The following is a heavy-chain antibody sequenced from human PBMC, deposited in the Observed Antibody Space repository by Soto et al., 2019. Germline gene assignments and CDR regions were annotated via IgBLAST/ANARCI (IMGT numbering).Heavy chain of an antibody. CDR2: IIPIFGTA. V-gene: IGHV1-69*13. CDR1: GGTFSSYA. CDR3: ARGKYSSSPNGFDP. Sequence: RASVKVSCKASGGTFSSYAISWVRQAPGQGLEWMGGIIPIFGTANYAQKFQGRVTITADESTSTAYMELSSLRSEDTAVYYCARGKYSSSPNGFDPWGQGTLVTVSS. J-gene: IGHJ5*02. D-gene: IGHD6-13*01.